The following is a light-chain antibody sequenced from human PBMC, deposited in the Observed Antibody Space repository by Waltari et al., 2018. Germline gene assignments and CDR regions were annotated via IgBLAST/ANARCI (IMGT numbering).Light chain of an antibody. CDR3: SSYTNSGTYV. CDR2: DVT. V-gene: IGLV2-14*03. J-gene: IGLJ1*01. Sequence: QSALTQAASVSGSPGQSITISCTGASSDVGGYKSVSWYQQHPGNAPKVMISDVTNRPSGVSNRFSGSTSGNTASLTISGLQAEDEADYYCSSYTNSGTYVFGTGTKVTVL. CDR1: SSDVGGYKS.